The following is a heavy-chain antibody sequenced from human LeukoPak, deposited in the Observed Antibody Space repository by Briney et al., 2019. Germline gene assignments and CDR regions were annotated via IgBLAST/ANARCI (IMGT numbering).Heavy chain of an antibody. CDR1: GYTFTGYY. J-gene: IGHJ3*02. CDR3: GRDVIVDHDAFDI. Sequence: GASVKVSCKASGYTFTGYYMHWVRQAPGQGLQWMGWINPNSGDTKYAQDFQGRVTMTRDTSISTGYMELSRLRSDDTAVYYCGRDVIVDHDAFDIWGQGTKVIVSS. V-gene: IGHV1-2*02. D-gene: IGHD3-16*02. CDR2: INPNSGDT.